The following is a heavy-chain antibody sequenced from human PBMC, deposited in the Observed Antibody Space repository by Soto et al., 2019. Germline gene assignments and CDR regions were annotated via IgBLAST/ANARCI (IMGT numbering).Heavy chain of an antibody. V-gene: IGHV1-18*01. Sequence: ASLKLSCKASGYTFTSYGVSCVRHTPGQGLEWMGWISAYNGNTNYAQKLQGRVTMTTDTSTSTAYMELRSLRSDDTAVYYCARDAGYSSSWYYFAYWGQGTLVTVSS. CDR1: GYTFTSYG. D-gene: IGHD6-13*01. CDR3: ARDAGYSSSWYYFAY. CDR2: ISAYNGNT. J-gene: IGHJ4*02.